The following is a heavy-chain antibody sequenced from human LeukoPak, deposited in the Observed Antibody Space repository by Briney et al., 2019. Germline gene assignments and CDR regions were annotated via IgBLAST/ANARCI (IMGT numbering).Heavy chain of an antibody. CDR3: AYNLLYCSSTSCSEPNFDY. J-gene: IGHJ4*02. D-gene: IGHD2-2*01. Sequence: GASVKVSCKASGYTFTGYYMHWVRQAPGQGLEWMGWINPNSGGTNYAQKFQGRVTMTRDTSISIAYMELSRLRSDDTAVYYCAYNLLYCSSTSCSEPNFDYWGQGTLVTVSS. CDR1: GYTFTGYY. CDR2: INPNSGGT. V-gene: IGHV1-2*02.